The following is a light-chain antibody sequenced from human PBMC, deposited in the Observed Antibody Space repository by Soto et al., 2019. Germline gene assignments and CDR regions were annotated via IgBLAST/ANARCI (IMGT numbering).Light chain of an antibody. V-gene: IGLV8-61*01. Sequence: QTVVTQEPSFSVSPGGTVTLTCGLSSGSVSTNYHPSWYQQTPGQAPRTLIYSTNTRSSGVPDRFSGSILGNKAALTITGDQADDESDYYCVLYMGSGTWVFGGGTKLTVL. J-gene: IGLJ3*02. CDR3: VLYMGSGTWV. CDR1: SGSVSTNYH. CDR2: STN.